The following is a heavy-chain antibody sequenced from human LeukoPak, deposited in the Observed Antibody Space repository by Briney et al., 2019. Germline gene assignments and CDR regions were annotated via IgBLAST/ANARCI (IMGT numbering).Heavy chain of an antibody. Sequence: SVKVSCKASGGTFSSYAISWVRQAPGQGLEWMGGIIPIFGTANYAQKFQGRVTITADESTSTAYMELSSLRSEDTAVYYCGSRSTYYDFWSGYWPDYWGQGTLVTVSS. D-gene: IGHD3-3*01. CDR3: GSRSTYYDFWSGYWPDY. V-gene: IGHV1-69*13. J-gene: IGHJ4*02. CDR2: IIPIFGTA. CDR1: GGTFSSYA.